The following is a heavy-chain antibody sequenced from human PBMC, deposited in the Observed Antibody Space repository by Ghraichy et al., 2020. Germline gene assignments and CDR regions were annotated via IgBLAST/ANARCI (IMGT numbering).Heavy chain of an antibody. J-gene: IGHJ4*02. V-gene: IGHV3-30*18. CDR1: GFTFGSYG. Sequence: GGSLRLSCSASGFTFGSYGMYWVRQAPGKGLEWVGDIFFDGETANYGDSVKGRFTITRDNSEKTMFLHMHRLRAEDTAVYFCAKFRDTYTYGPTPLDSWGQGTLVTVSS. CDR2: IFFDGETA. CDR3: AKFRDTYTYGPTPLDS. D-gene: IGHD3-16*01.